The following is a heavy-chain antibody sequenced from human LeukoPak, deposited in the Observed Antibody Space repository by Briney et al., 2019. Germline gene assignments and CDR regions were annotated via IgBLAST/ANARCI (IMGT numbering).Heavy chain of an antibody. CDR2: INPNSSGT. CDR1: GYTFTGYY. J-gene: IGHJ1*01. Sequence: ASVKVSYKASGYTFTGYYMHWVRQAPGPGLEWMGWINPNSSGTNYAQKFQGSVTMTSDTSISTAYMELSSLRSDDTAVYYCATSSGYYVGYIRHWGQGTLVTVSS. V-gene: IGHV1-2*02. D-gene: IGHD3-22*01. CDR3: ATSSGYYVGYIRH.